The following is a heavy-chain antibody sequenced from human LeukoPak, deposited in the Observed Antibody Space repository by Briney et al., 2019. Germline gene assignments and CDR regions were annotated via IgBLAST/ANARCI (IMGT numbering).Heavy chain of an antibody. V-gene: IGHV4-34*01. Sequence: PSDTLSLSCAVSGGSFSGHYWSWIRQPPVMVLECSGEINHSGRTNYSPSLKSRVTISVDTSKNQFSLQLSSVTAADTAVYYCARAAWELLETRKLTYWGPGTLITVSS. D-gene: IGHD1-26*01. CDR1: GGSFSGHY. J-gene: IGHJ4*02. CDR3: ARAAWELLETRKLTY. CDR2: INHSGRT.